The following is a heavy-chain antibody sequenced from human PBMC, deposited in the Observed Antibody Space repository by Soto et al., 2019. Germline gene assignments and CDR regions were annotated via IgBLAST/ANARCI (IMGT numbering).Heavy chain of an antibody. V-gene: IGHV3-7*01. CDR2: IKQDGSEK. Sequence: GGSLRLSCAASGFTFSSYWMSWVRQAPGKGLEWVANIKQDGSEKYYVDSVKGRFTISRDNAKNSLYLQMNSLRAEDTAVYYCAGFDSFFRDEATGPGYYYYMDVWGKGTTVTVSS. CDR3: AGFDSFFRDEATGPGYYYYMDV. D-gene: IGHD5-12*01. CDR1: GFTFSSYW. J-gene: IGHJ6*03.